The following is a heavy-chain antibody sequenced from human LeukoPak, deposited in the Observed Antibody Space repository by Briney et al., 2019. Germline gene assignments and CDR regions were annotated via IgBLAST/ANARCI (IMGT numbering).Heavy chain of an antibody. J-gene: IGHJ3*02. V-gene: IGHV4-59*01. CDR1: GRYISSFY. Sequence: PSETLSLTCIVSGRYISSFYWSWVRQPPGKGLEWIGHIYYSGSTRYNPSLESRVTISIDTSKEQFSLRLTSVTAADTAMYYCVRGLVTYHLDCRYDAFDIWGRGTMVTVSS. D-gene: IGHD2-21*01. CDR2: IYYSGST. CDR3: VRGLVTYHLDCRYDAFDI.